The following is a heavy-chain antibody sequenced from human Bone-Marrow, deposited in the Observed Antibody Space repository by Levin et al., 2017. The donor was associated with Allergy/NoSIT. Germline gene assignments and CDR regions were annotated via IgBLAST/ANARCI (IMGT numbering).Heavy chain of an antibody. CDR2: ITTTGTTT. CDR3: AVKSRLEY. CDR1: GFNFSNFA. D-gene: IGHD2/OR15-2a*01. Sequence: GESLKISCAASGFNFSNFAMTWVRQAPGKGLEWVATITTTGTTTYYADSVKGRFTVSRDNSKNALSLQMNSLRAEDTALYYCAVKSRLEYWGRGTLVTVSA. V-gene: IGHV3-23*01. J-gene: IGHJ4*02.